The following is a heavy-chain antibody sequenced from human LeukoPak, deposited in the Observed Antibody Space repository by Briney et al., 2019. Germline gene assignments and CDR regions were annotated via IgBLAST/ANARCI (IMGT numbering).Heavy chain of an antibody. CDR1: GFTFSNAW. Sequence: GGSLRLSCAASGFTFSNAWMSWVRQAPGKGLEWVGRIKSKTDGGTTDYAAPVKGRFTISRDDSKNTLYLQMNSLKTEDTAVYYCTTDPSREIAAAAKGDYWGQGTLVTVSS. CDR2: IKSKTDGGTT. J-gene: IGHJ4*02. V-gene: IGHV3-15*01. CDR3: TTDPSREIAAAAKGDY. D-gene: IGHD6-13*01.